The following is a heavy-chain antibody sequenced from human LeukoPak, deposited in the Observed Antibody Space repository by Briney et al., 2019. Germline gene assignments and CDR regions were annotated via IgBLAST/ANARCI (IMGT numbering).Heavy chain of an antibody. CDR2: ISPNNGNT. V-gene: IGHV1-18*01. D-gene: IGHD6-13*01. CDR3: ARGLPLVSRSWYPFDP. Sequence: ASVKVSCKASGYIFFNYGINWVRQAPGQGLEWMGWISPNNGNTDFARNFQDRVTMTTDTSTSTVYMELRSLRSGDTAVYYCARGLPLVSRSWYPFDPWGQGTLVTVSS. CDR1: GYIFFNYG. J-gene: IGHJ5*02.